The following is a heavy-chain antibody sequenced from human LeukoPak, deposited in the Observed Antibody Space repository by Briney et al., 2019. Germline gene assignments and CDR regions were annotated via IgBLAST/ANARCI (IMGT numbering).Heavy chain of an antibody. J-gene: IGHJ4*02. CDR2: ISYDGSNK. CDR1: GFTFSSYG. CDR3: ARPAKWFGELLEEYYFDY. V-gene: IGHV3-30*19. D-gene: IGHD3-10*01. Sequence: GGSLRLSCAASGFTFSSYGMHWVRQAPGKGLEWVAVISYDGSNKYYADSVKGRFTISRDNSKNTLYLQMNSLRAEDTAVYYCARPAKWFGELLEEYYFDYWGQGTLVTVSS.